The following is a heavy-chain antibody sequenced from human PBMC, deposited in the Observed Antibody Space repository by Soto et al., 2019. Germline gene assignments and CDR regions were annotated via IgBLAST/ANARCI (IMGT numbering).Heavy chain of an antibody. CDR1: GFTFSEAW. CDR2: IKRKIDGETT. Sequence: EGQLVESGGGMVMPGGSLRLSCAASGFTFSEAWMTWIRQAPGKGLQCVGRIKRKIDGETTDYAAPVKGRFTISRDDSKNTLYLQMNSLKVEDTAMYYCVTDRGGGMDVWGQGTTVTVSS. D-gene: IGHD3-10*01. CDR3: VTDRGGGMDV. V-gene: IGHV3-15*01. J-gene: IGHJ6*01.